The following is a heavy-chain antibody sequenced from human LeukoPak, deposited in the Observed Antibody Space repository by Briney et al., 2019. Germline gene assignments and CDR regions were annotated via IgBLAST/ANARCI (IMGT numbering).Heavy chain of an antibody. V-gene: IGHV3-33*08. CDR1: GDSISNSNW. CDR2: IWYDGSNK. D-gene: IGHD5-12*01. Sequence: LSLTCAVSGDSISNSNWWSWVRQPPGKGLEWVVVIWYDGSNKYYADSVKGRFTISRDNSKNTLYLQMNSLRAEDTAVYYCARANTYDSNYYYGMDVWGQGTTVTVSS. J-gene: IGHJ6*02. CDR3: ARANTYDSNYYYGMDV.